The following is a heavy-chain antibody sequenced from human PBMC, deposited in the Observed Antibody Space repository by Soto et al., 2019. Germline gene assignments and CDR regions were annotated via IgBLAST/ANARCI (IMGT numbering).Heavy chain of an antibody. Sequence: GVSLRLSCAASGFTFRGDAMSWVRQAPGKGLEWVSSISGSGEMTHYADSVKGRFTISRDNAKNTLYLQMESLRAEDTALYYCARSEPTYNWNDWGQGALVIVSS. J-gene: IGHJ4*02. V-gene: IGHV3-23*01. D-gene: IGHD1-20*01. CDR1: GFTFRGDA. CDR3: ARSEPTYNWND. CDR2: ISGSGEMT.